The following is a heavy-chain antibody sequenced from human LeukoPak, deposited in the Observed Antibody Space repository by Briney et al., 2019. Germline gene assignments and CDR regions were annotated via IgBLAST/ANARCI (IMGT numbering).Heavy chain of an antibody. D-gene: IGHD6-13*01. CDR1: SGSINSYN. CDR3: ARSIAAANHYFDY. J-gene: IGHJ4*02. Sequence: SETLSLTSTVSSGSINSYNWSWIRPPPGRGLEWVGTIHYSGSTRYNPSLSSRVTISVDTSKNQFFLKLSSVTAADTAVYYCARSIAAANHYFDYWGQGTLVTVSS. CDR2: IHYSGST. V-gene: IGHV4-59*01.